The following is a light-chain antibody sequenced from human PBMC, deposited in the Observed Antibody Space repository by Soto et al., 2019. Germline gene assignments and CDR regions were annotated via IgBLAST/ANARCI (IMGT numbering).Light chain of an antibody. CDR3: QKYNSAPWT. Sequence: DIQMTQSPSSLSASVGDRVTITCRASQGISNYLAWYQQKPGKVPKLLIYAASTLQSGVPSRFGGGGSGTDFTLTISSLQPEDVTTYYCQKYNSAPWTFGQGTKVEIK. V-gene: IGKV1-27*01. CDR2: AAS. CDR1: QGISNY. J-gene: IGKJ1*01.